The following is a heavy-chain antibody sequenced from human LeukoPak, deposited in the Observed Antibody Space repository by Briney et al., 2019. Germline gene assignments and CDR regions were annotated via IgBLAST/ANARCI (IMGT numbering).Heavy chain of an antibody. CDR1: GGFISSYY. J-gene: IGHJ4*02. Sequence: SETLSLTCTVSGGFISSYYWSWIRQHAGKGLEWIGRIYTSGSTNYNPSLKSRVTMSVDTSKNQFSLKLSSVTAADTAVYYRAREKYYGSGSYLDYWGQGTLVTVSS. CDR3: AREKYYGSGSYLDY. V-gene: IGHV4-4*07. CDR2: IYTSGST. D-gene: IGHD3-10*01.